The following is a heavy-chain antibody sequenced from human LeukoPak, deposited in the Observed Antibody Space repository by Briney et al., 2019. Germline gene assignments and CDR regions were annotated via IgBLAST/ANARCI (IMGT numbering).Heavy chain of an antibody. CDR1: GGSISSSSYY. V-gene: IGHV4-39*07. CDR3: ARVFVVVRGVLFDP. CDR2: IYYSGST. J-gene: IGHJ5*02. D-gene: IGHD3-10*01. Sequence: SETLSLTCTVSGGSISSSSYYWGWIRQPPGKGLEWIGSIYYSGSTNYNPSLKSRVTISVDTSKNQFSLKLSSVTAADTAVYYCARVFVVVRGVLFDPWGQGTLVTVSS.